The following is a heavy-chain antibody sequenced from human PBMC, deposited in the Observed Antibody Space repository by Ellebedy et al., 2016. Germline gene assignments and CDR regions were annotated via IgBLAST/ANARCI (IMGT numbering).Heavy chain of an antibody. CDR3: ARRQRGYSYGSFDY. V-gene: IGHV4-59*08. J-gene: IGHJ4*02. Sequence: SETLSLTCTVSGGSISSYYWSWIRQPPGKGLEWIGYMYYSGSTNYNPSLKSRVTMSADTSNNQFSLKLTSVTAADTAVYYCARRQRGYSYGSFDYWGLGTLVTVSS. CDR1: GGSISSYY. CDR2: MYYSGST. D-gene: IGHD5-18*01.